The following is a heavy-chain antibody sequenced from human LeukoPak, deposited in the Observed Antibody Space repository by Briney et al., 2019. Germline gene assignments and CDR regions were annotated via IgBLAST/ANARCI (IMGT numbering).Heavy chain of an antibody. Sequence: SGGSLRLSCVASGITFSNYEMNWVRQTPGMGLEWVSFINGRGRSTSYADSVKGRFTISRDNAKNSLYLQMSSLRAEDTAVYYCARGWDSGSHFDYWGQGTLVTVSS. CDR1: GITFSNYE. V-gene: IGHV3-48*03. D-gene: IGHD1-26*01. CDR3: ARGWDSGSHFDY. J-gene: IGHJ4*02. CDR2: INGRGRST.